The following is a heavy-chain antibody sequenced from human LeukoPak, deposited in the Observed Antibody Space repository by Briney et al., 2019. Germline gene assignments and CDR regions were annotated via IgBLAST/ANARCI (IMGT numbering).Heavy chain of an antibody. V-gene: IGHV4-59*01. Sequence: PSETLSLTCTVSGGSISSYYWSWIRQPPGKGLEWIGYIYYSGSTNYNPSLKSRVTISVDTSKNQFSLKLSSVTAADTAVYYCARASPNWGVFGSFDYWGQGTLVTVSS. CDR1: GGSISSYY. CDR3: ARASPNWGVFGSFDY. D-gene: IGHD7-27*01. J-gene: IGHJ4*02. CDR2: IYYSGST.